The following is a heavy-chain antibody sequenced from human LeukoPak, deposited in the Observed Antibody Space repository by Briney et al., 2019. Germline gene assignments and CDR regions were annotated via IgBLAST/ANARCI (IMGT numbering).Heavy chain of an antibody. J-gene: IGHJ4*02. Sequence: PGGSLRLSCAASGFTFSSYAMSWVRQAAGKGLEWVANIKQDGSEKYYVDSVTGRFTISRDNAKNSLYLQMNSLRAEDTAVYYCARDGACTSTSCWGQGTLVTVSS. CDR3: ARDGACTSTSC. D-gene: IGHD2-2*01. V-gene: IGHV3-7*01. CDR1: GFTFSSYA. CDR2: IKQDGSEK.